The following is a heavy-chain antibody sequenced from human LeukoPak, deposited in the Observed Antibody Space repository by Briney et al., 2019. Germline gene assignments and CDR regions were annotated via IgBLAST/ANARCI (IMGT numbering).Heavy chain of an antibody. CDR1: GFTFSSYL. Sequence: GGSLRLSCAASGFTFSSYLMSWVRQAPGKGLEWVAKIKEDGSEKDYVDSVKGRFTISRDNAKNSLSLEMSRLRVEDTAVYYCVRQAGVHWGQGTLVTVSS. V-gene: IGHV3-7*01. CDR3: VRQAGVH. J-gene: IGHJ4*02. CDR2: IKEDGSEK.